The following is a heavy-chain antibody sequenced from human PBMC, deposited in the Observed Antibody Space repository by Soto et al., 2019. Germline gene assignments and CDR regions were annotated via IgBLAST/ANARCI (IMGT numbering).Heavy chain of an antibody. CDR2: IFYNGVT. Sequence: QLQLQESGPGLVKPSETLSLTCTVSGGSFSSSAYYWGWIRQPPGKGLEWIGSIFYNGVTYYNPSPKSRVTISVDTSKNQFSLRLSSVTAADTAVYYCARRVIVAAAYGDYFDSWGQGTLVTVSS. J-gene: IGHJ4*02. D-gene: IGHD2-2*01. CDR3: ARRVIVAAAYGDYFDS. V-gene: IGHV4-39*01. CDR1: GGSFSSSAYY.